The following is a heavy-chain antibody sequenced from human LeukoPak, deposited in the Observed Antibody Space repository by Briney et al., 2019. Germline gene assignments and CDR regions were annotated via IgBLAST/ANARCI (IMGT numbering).Heavy chain of an antibody. CDR1: GDSIFSTTYY. CDR3: ARLYEGKRPPDY. J-gene: IGHJ4*02. Sequence: PSETLSLTCTVSGDSIFSTTYYWGWIRQPPGKGLEWIGSIFHSGSTYYNPSLRSRVTISVDTSKNQLSLRMRSVTAADTAVYYCARLYEGKRPPDYWGQGTLVTVSS. V-gene: IGHV4-39*01. D-gene: IGHD2-8*01. CDR2: IFHSGST.